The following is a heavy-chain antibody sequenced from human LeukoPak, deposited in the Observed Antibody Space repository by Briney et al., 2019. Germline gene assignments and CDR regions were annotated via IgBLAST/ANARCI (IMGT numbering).Heavy chain of an antibody. J-gene: IGHJ5*02. CDR3: ARDMGPFVVVPAAIGKYNWFDP. D-gene: IGHD2-2*02. V-gene: IGHV1-2*02. Sequence: ASVKVSCKASGYTFTGYYMHWVRQAPGQGLEWMGWINPNSGGTNYAQKFQGRVTMTTDTSISTAYMELSRLRSEDTAVYYCARDMGPFVVVPAAIGKYNWFDPWGQGTLVTVSS. CDR2: INPNSGGT. CDR1: GYTFTGYY.